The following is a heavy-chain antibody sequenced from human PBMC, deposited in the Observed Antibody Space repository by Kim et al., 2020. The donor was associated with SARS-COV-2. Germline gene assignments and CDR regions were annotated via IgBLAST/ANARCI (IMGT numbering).Heavy chain of an antibody. V-gene: IGHV4-31*03. D-gene: IGHD5-12*01. CDR1: GGSISSGGYY. CDR3: ARGEGWLQHTFDY. Sequence: SETLSLTCTVSGGSISSGGYYWSWIRQHPGKGLEWIGYIYYSGSTYYNPSLKSRVTISVDTSKNQFSLKLSSVTAADTAVYYCARGEGWLQHTFDYWGQGTLVTVSS. CDR2: IYYSGST. J-gene: IGHJ4*02.